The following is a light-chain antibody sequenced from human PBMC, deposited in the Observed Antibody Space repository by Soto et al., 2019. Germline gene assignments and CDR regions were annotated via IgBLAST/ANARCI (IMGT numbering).Light chain of an antibody. CDR2: XVS. V-gene: IGLV2-14*04. Sequence: VGGYNYVSWYQQHPGKAPKLXXXXVSXRPSGVXNRXXGSKSGNTASLTISGLQAEDEADYYCTSYTSSSTPYVXXTGTKVTVL. J-gene: IGLJ1*01. CDR3: TSYTSSSTPYV. CDR1: VGGYNY.